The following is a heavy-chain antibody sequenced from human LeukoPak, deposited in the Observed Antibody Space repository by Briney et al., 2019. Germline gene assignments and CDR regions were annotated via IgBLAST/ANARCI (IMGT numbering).Heavy chain of an antibody. J-gene: IGHJ4*02. Sequence: SETLSLTCTVSSGSISSYYWSLIRQPPGKGLEWIGYIYYSGSTDYNPSLKSRVTISVDTSRNQFSLRLSSVTAADTAVYYCARAGGYCGRISCPYYFDYWGQGSLVVVSS. CDR1: SGSISSYY. D-gene: IGHD2-15*01. CDR2: IYYSGST. V-gene: IGHV4-59*01. CDR3: ARAGGYCGRISCPYYFDY.